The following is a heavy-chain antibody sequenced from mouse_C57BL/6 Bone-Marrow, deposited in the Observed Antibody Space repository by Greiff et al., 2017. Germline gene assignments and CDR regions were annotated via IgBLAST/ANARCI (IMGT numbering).Heavy chain of an antibody. CDR1: GYTFTDYY. V-gene: IGHV1-26*01. Sequence: VQLQQSGPELVKPGASVKISCKASGYTFTDYYMNWVKQSHGKSLEWIGDINPNNGGTSYNQKFKGKATLTVDKSSSTAYMELRSLTSEDSAVYYCARRVTEAWFAYWGQGTLVTVSA. CDR3: ARRVTEAWFAY. D-gene: IGHD2-1*01. CDR2: INPNNGGT. J-gene: IGHJ3*01.